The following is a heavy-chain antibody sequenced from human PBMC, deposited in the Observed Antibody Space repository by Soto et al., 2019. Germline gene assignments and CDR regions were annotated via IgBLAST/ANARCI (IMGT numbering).Heavy chain of an antibody. CDR3: ARDGSGWYSGYVYGMDV. V-gene: IGHV3-7*04. CDR1: GFTFSSYW. J-gene: IGHJ6*02. CDR2: IKQDGSEK. D-gene: IGHD6-19*01. Sequence: EVQLVESGGGLVQPGGSLRLSCAASGFTFSSYWMSWVRQAPGKGLEWVANIKQDGSEKYYVASVKGRFTISRDNAKISLYLKMNSARAEDSAVYYCARDGSGWYSGYVYGMDVWGQGTTVTVSS.